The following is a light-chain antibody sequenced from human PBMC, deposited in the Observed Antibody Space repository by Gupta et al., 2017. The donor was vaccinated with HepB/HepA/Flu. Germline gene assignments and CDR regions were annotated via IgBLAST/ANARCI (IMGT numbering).Light chain of an antibody. CDR3: CSYAGSYTFDV. V-gene: IGLV2-11*01. Sequence: QSALTQPRSVSGSPGQSVTISCTGTSSDVGGYNYVSWYQQHPGKAPKLMIDDDSKRPAGVPDRFAGSKSGNTASLTISGLQAEDEADYYCCSYAGSYTFDVFGAGTKVTVL. CDR2: DDS. CDR1: SSDVGGYNY. J-gene: IGLJ1*01.